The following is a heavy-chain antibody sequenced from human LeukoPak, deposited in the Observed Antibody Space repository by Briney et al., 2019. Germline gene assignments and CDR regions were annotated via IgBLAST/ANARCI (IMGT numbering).Heavy chain of an antibody. D-gene: IGHD2-15*01. V-gene: IGHV4-34*01. CDR1: GGSFSGYY. J-gene: IGHJ4*02. CDR2: INHSGST. Sequence: SETLSLTCAVSGGSFSGYYWSWIRQPPGKGLEWIGEINHSGSTNYNPSLKSRVTISVDTSKNQFSLKLSSVTAADTAVYYCARGTKTVVAATFTALFYWGQGTLVTVSS. CDR3: ARGTKTVVAATFTALFY.